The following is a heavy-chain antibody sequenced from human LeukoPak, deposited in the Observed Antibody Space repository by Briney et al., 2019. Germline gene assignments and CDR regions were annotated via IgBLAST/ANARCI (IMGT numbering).Heavy chain of an antibody. J-gene: IGHJ3*02. Sequence: PGGSLRLSCVASGFTVSSSYMSWVRQAPGKGLEWVSFIYSGGTTYYADSVQGRFTISRDISKNTLYLQMNILRAEDTALYYCARYSSSDAFDIWGQGTMVTVSS. D-gene: IGHD5-12*01. CDR1: GFTVSSSY. CDR3: ARYSSSDAFDI. V-gene: IGHV3-53*01. CDR2: IYSGGTT.